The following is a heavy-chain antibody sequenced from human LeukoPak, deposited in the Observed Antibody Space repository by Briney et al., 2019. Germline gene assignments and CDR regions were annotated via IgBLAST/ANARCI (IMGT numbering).Heavy chain of an antibody. V-gene: IGHV1-3*04. Sequence: ASVKVSCKASGYTFSSCSMHWVRQAPGQRLEWMGWINTDNGNTEYSQKFQGRVTFTRDTSASIAYMELGSLRSEDTAVYYCARDGHSKDYGDYWGQGTLVTVSS. CDR3: ARDGHSKDYGDY. CDR1: GYTFSSCS. D-gene: IGHD2-21*01. CDR2: INTDNGNT. J-gene: IGHJ4*02.